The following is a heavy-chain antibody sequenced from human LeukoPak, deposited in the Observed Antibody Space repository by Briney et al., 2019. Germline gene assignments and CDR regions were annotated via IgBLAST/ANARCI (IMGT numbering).Heavy chain of an antibody. CDR2: IYHSGST. J-gene: IGHJ6*03. D-gene: IGHD2-15*01. Sequence: SETLSLTCAVSGYSISSGYYWGWIRQPPGKGLEWIGSIYHSGSTYYNPSLKSRVTISVDTSKNQFSLKLSSVTAADTAVYYCARVSQAPAYCSGGSCYSYPLYYYYMDVWGKGTTVTVSS. CDR3: ARVSQAPAYCSGGSCYSYPLYYYYMDV. V-gene: IGHV4-38-2*01. CDR1: GYSISSGYY.